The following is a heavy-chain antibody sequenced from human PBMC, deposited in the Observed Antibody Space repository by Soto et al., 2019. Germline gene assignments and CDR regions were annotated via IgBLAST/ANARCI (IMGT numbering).Heavy chain of an antibody. CDR1: GYSFTSYW. CDR3: ARHARSHYYVSVGSGVFET. Sequence: GESLKISCKGSGYSFTSYWIGWVRQMPGKGLEWMGIIYPGDSDTRYSPSFQGQVTISADKSISTAYLQWSSLKASDTAMYYCARHARSHYYVSVGSGVFETWGQGTMATASS. D-gene: IGHD3-22*01. J-gene: IGHJ3*02. CDR2: IYPGDSDT. V-gene: IGHV5-51*01.